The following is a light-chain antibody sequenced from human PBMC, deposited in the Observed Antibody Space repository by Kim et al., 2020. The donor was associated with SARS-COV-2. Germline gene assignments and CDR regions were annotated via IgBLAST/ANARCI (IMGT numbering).Light chain of an antibody. CDR1: QSVLYSSNNKNY. Sequence: DIVMTQSPDSLAVSLGERATINCKSSQSVLYSSNNKNYLAWYQQKPGQPPKLLIYWASTRESGVPDRFSGSGSETDFTLTIRSLQAEDVAVYYCQQYYTTPPTFGGGTKVDIK. V-gene: IGKV4-1*01. CDR3: QQYYTTPPT. J-gene: IGKJ4*01. CDR2: WAS.